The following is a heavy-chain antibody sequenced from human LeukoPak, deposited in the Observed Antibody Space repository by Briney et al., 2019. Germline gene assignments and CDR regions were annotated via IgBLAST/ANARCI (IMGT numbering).Heavy chain of an antibody. Sequence: SETLSLTCTVSGGSISSGGYYWGWIRQHPGKGLEWIGYIYYSGSTYYNPSLKSRVTISVDTSKNQFSLKLSSVTAADTAVYYCARGTYYYDSSGPYGDAFDIWGQGTMVTVSS. CDR1: GGSISSGGYY. V-gene: IGHV4-31*03. CDR3: ARGTYYYDSSGPYGDAFDI. CDR2: IYYSGST. J-gene: IGHJ3*02. D-gene: IGHD3-22*01.